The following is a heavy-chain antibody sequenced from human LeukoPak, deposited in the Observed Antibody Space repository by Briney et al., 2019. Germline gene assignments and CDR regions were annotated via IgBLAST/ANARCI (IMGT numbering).Heavy chain of an antibody. CDR2: IKQDGSTK. CDR3: ATDPPWSADAFDI. J-gene: IGHJ3*02. V-gene: IGHV3-7*01. CDR1: GFTFNKYW. D-gene: IGHD2-8*02. Sequence: PGGSLRLSCAASGFTFNKYWMTWVRQAPGKGLEWVANIKQDGSTKYYVDSVKGRFTISRDNAENSLYLQMNSLRAEDTAVYYCATDPPWSADAFDIWGQGKMVIVSS.